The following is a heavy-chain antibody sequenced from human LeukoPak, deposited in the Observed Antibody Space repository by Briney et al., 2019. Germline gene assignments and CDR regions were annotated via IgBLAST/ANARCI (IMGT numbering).Heavy chain of an antibody. V-gene: IGHV3-7*03. CDR2: IKQDGSEK. D-gene: IGHD3-10*01. J-gene: IGHJ4*02. CDR1: GFTFSSYW. CDR3: AREDYYGSGSSRLFDY. Sequence: GGSLRLSCAASGFTFSSYWMSWVRQAPGKGLEWVANIKQDGSEKYYVDSVKGRFTISRDNAKNSLYLQMNSLRAEDTAVYYCAREDYYGSGSSRLFDYWGQGTLDTVSS.